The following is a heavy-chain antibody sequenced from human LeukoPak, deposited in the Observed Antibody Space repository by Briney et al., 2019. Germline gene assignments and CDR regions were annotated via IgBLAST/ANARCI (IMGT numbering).Heavy chain of an antibody. D-gene: IGHD1-26*01. CDR3: ARGSNIVGTTTYFDF. J-gene: IGHJ4*02. V-gene: IGHV3-48*02. CDR1: GFTFSSYS. CDR2: ISSSSSTI. Sequence: GGSLRLSCAASGFTFSSYSMNWVRQAPGKGLEWVSYISSSSSTIYYADSVKGRFSVFRDNAKNSLYLQTNSLRDEDTAVFYCARGSNIVGTTTYFDFWGQGTLVTVSS.